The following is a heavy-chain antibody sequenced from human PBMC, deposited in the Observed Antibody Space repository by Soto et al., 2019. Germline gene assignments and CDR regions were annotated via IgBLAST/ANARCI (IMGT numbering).Heavy chain of an antibody. J-gene: IGHJ4*02. V-gene: IGHV3-9*01. D-gene: IGHD5-18*01. CDR1: GFTFDDYA. Sequence: EVQLEESGGALVQPGRSLRLSCAASGFTFDDYAMHWVRQVLGKGLEWVSSISWNSGNIGYADCVKGRFTTSRDNAKNSLYLPMNSLIPEDTALYYCVRSKGGYSYGTPFDYWGQGTLVTVSS. CDR3: VRSKGGYSYGTPFDY. CDR2: ISWNSGNI.